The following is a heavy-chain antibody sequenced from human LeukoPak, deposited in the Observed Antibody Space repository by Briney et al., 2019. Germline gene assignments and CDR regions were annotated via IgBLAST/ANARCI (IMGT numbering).Heavy chain of an antibody. CDR2: ITSGGSTI. J-gene: IGHJ4*02. CDR3: ARSSYFDY. D-gene: IGHD1-26*01. CDR1: GFTFSSYE. Sequence: PRGSLRLSCAASGFTFSSYEVNWARQAPGKGLEWLSYITSGGSTIYYADSVKGRFTISRDNAKNSLYLQMNSLRAGDTAVYYCARSSYFDYWGRGTLAAVSS. V-gene: IGHV3-48*03.